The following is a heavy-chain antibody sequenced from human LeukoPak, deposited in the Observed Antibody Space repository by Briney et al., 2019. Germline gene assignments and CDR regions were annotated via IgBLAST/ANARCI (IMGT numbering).Heavy chain of an antibody. Sequence: PGGSLRLSCAPSGFTFSGSGMHWVRQAPGKWLEWLTFIHASGNSKYYADSVKGRFTISRDNSKNTLSLQMNSLRVEDTGVYYCARSLTDREYFQHWGQGTLVTVSS. CDR2: IHASGNSK. V-gene: IGHV3-30*02. J-gene: IGHJ1*01. CDR3: ARSLTDREYFQH. CDR1: GFTFSGSG.